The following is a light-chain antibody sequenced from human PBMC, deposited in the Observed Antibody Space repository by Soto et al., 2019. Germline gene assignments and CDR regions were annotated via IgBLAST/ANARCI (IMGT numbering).Light chain of an antibody. CDR2: AAS. Sequence: DIQLTQSPSFLSASVGDRVTITCRASQGISSYLAWYQQKPGKAPKLLIYAASTLQSGVPSRFSGSGSGTEFTLTINSLQPEDFATYYCQQPSAFGPGTKVDIK. CDR1: QGISSY. J-gene: IGKJ3*01. V-gene: IGKV1-9*01. CDR3: QQPSA.